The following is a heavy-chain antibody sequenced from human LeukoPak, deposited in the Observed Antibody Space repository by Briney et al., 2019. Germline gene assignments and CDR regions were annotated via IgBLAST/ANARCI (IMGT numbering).Heavy chain of an antibody. D-gene: IGHD3-10*01. CDR3: AQGGSEIYYFYHGMDV. CDR1: GFTFTTYS. J-gene: IGHJ6*02. V-gene: IGHV3-30*04. CDR2: ISYDGSNK. Sequence: GGSLRLSCAASGFTFTTYSMHWVRQAPGKGLEWVTAISYDGSNKHYADSVRGRFTISRDNSENTLYLQMNSLRSDDTAVYYCAQGGSEIYYFYHGMDVWGRGTTVTVSS.